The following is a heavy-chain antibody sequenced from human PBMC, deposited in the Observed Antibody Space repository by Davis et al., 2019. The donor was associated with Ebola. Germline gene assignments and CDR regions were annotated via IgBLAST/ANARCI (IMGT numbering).Heavy chain of an antibody. V-gene: IGHV3-7*01. Sequence: GGSLRLSCAASGFTFSNYWMSWVRQAPGEGLEWLANIKPDGSEKGYVDSVKGRFTISRGNAEKSLYLQMNSLRVEDTAVYYCARWRNSTGRFDCWGQGTPVTVFS. CDR3: ARWRNSTGRFDC. J-gene: IGHJ4*02. D-gene: IGHD1-1*01. CDR2: IKPDGSEK. CDR1: GFTFSNYW.